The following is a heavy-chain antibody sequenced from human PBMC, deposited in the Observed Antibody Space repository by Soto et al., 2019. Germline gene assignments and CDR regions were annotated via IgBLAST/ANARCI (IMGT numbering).Heavy chain of an antibody. V-gene: IGHV4-59*01. Sequence: SETLSLTCTVSGGSISSYYWSWIRQPPGKGLEWIGYIYYSGSTNYNPSLKSRVTISVATSKNRFSLKLSSVTAADTAVYYCARMYYYDSSGYYFWFDPWGQGTLVTVSS. CDR2: IYYSGST. D-gene: IGHD3-22*01. CDR3: ARMYYYDSSGYYFWFDP. J-gene: IGHJ5*02. CDR1: GGSISSYY.